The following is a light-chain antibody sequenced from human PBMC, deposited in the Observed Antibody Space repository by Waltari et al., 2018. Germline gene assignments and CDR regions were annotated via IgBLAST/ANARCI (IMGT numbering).Light chain of an antibody. V-gene: IGLV2-14*03. CDR1: SRDVGGYNF. Sequence: QSALTQPASVSGSPGQSISISCTGTSRDVGGYNFVSWYQRLPGKAPKLIIYDVGNRPSGVCNRFSGSKSGNTASLIISGLQADDEADYYCCSYTRSGSLVFGGGTKLTVL. CDR2: DVG. J-gene: IGLJ2*01. CDR3: CSYTRSGSLV.